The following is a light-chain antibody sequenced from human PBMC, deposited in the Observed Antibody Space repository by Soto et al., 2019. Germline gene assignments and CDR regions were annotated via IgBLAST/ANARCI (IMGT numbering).Light chain of an antibody. CDR3: QHYTNWPLT. CDR1: HSVYSN. CDR2: DAS. V-gene: IGKV3D-15*01. Sequence: EIVMTQSPVTLSVSPGEGVTLSCRASHSVYSNFAWYQQKPCQAPSLLIYDASARAPDIPARFSGSGSGTDLTLTVSRLHSEDFAVYYCQHYTNWPLTFGGGTRVEIK. J-gene: IGKJ4*01.